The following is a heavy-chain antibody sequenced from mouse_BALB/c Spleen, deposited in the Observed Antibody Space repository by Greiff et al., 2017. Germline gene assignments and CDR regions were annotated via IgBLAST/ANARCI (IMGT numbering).Heavy chain of an antibody. CDR3: ARGNSFDY. CDR2: IDPANGNT. Sequence: EVQLQQSGAELVKPGASVKLSCTASGFNIKDTYVHWVKQRPEQGLEWIGWIDPANGNTKYDPKFQGKATITAAPSSNTAYLQLSSLTSEDTAVYYGARGNSFDYWGQGTTVTVSA. D-gene: IGHD2-1*01. J-gene: IGHJ3*01. CDR1: GFNIKDTY. V-gene: IGHV14-3*02.